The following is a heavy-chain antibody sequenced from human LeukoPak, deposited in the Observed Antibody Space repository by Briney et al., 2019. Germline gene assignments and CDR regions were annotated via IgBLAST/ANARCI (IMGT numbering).Heavy chain of an antibody. J-gene: IGHJ4*02. D-gene: IGHD6-19*01. CDR2: ITWDGGST. Sequence: GGSLRLSCAASGFTFHDYTMHWVRRAPGKGLGWVSLITWDGGSTYYADSVKGRSTISRDNNKHSLYLQMNSLRSEDTALYYCASAVAGAFDYWGQGTLVTVSS. CDR3: ASAVAGAFDY. V-gene: IGHV3-43*01. CDR1: GFTFHDYT.